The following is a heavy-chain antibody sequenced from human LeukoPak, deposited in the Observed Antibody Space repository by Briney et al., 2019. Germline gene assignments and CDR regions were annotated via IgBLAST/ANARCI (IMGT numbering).Heavy chain of an antibody. V-gene: IGHV4-59*01. Sequence: SETLSLTCTVSGGSLTSYYWSWIRQPPGTGLEWIGYIYYTGRADYNPSLKSRASMSVDTSKNQFSLRVNSMTSVDIAVYYCARGDFWSGAPTDWGQGTLVTVSS. CDR3: ARGDFWSGAPTD. J-gene: IGHJ4*02. D-gene: IGHD3-3*01. CDR2: IYYTGRA. CDR1: GGSLTSYY.